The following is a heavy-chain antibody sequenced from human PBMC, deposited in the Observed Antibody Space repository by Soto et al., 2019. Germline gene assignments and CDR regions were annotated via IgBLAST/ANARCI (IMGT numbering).Heavy chain of an antibody. J-gene: IGHJ4*02. CDR2: IYSGGGT. Sequence: EVQLVESGGGLVQPGGSLRLSCAASGFTVGNNYMAWVRQAPGKGLEWVSVIYSGGGTIYADSVKCRFTISRDNSKTTLYLQMNSLRAADTAVYYCARSSKDYGDFGWGQGTLVTVSS. CDR1: GFTVGNNY. V-gene: IGHV3-66*01. CDR3: ARSSKDYGDFG. D-gene: IGHD4-17*01.